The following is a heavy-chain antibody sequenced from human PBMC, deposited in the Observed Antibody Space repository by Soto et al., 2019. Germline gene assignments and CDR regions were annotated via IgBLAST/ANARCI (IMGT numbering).Heavy chain of an antibody. CDR3: ARVGYYGSGGTTDY. Sequence: QVQLQQWGAGLLKPSETLSLTCAVYGGSFSGYYWSWIRQPPGKGLEWIGEINHSGSTNYNPSLKRRVTISVDTSKNQFSLKLSSVTAADTAVYYCARVGYYGSGGTTDYWGQGTLVTVSS. CDR1: GGSFSGYY. J-gene: IGHJ4*02. D-gene: IGHD3-10*01. CDR2: INHSGST. V-gene: IGHV4-34*01.